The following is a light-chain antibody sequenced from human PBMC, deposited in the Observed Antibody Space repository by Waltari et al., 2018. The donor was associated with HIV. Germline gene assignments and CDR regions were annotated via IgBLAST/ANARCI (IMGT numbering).Light chain of an antibody. CDR1: SSNIRAGFS. J-gene: IGLJ2*01. Sequence: QSVLTQPPSVSAAPGQRIPISCTGNSSNIRAGFSVHWYHQLPGSAPKLLIYLNNNRPAGVPARFSGSKSGSSASLAITGLRAEDEGDYYCQSHDSSHSSIFGGGTKLTVL. V-gene: IGLV1-40*01. CDR3: QSHDSSHSSI. CDR2: LNN.